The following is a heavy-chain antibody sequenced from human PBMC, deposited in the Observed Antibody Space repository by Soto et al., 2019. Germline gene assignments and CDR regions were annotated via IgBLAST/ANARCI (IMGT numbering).Heavy chain of an antibody. V-gene: IGHV5-51*01. CDR1: GYSFSTYW. D-gene: IGHD5-18*01. CDR3: AREGRSMVTGYYYGMDV. Sequence: GESLKISCKGSGYSFSTYWIAWVRQMPGKGLEWMGIIYPGDSDTRYSPSFQGQVTISADRSISTAYLQWISLEASDTAIYYCAREGRSMVTGYYYGMDVWGQGTTVTV. CDR2: IYPGDSDT. J-gene: IGHJ6*02.